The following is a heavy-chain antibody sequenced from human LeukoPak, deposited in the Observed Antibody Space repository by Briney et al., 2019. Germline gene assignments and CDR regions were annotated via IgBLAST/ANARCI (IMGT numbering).Heavy chain of an antibody. Sequence: SETVSLTCTVSGGSISSYYWSWIRQPAGKGLEWIGRIYTSGSTNYNPSLKSRVTMSVDTSKNQFSLKLSSVTAADTAVYYCAREPYSSSWNNWFDPWGQGTLVTVSS. CDR3: AREPYSSSWNNWFDP. V-gene: IGHV4-4*07. J-gene: IGHJ5*02. CDR2: IYTSGST. CDR1: GGSISSYY. D-gene: IGHD6-13*01.